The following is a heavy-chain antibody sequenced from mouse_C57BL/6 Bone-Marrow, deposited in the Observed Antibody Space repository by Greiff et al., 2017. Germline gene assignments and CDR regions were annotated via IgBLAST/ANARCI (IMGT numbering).Heavy chain of an antibody. D-gene: IGHD2-1*01. Sequence: QVQLQQPGAELVKPGASVKMSCKASGYTFTRYWITWVKQRPGQGLEWIGDIYPGSGSTNYNEKFKSKATLTVDTSSSTAYMQLSSLTSEDSAVYYCARGVTTSPFYAMDYWGQGTSVTVSS. J-gene: IGHJ4*01. CDR1: GYTFTRYW. CDR2: IYPGSGST. CDR3: ARGVTTSPFYAMDY. V-gene: IGHV1-55*01.